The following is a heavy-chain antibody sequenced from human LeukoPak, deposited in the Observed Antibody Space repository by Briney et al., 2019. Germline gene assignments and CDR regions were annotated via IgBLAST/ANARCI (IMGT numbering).Heavy chain of an antibody. Sequence: ASVKVSCKASGYTFTSYDSNWVRQAPGQGLGWMGWMNPNSGNTGYAQKLQGRVTMTRNTSISTAYMELSSLRSEDTAVYYCARGPRRRLRYFDWSSPKADYWGQGTLVTVSS. J-gene: IGHJ4*02. V-gene: IGHV1-8*01. D-gene: IGHD3-9*01. CDR1: GYTFTSYD. CDR2: MNPNSGNT. CDR3: ARGPRRRLRYFDWSSPKADY.